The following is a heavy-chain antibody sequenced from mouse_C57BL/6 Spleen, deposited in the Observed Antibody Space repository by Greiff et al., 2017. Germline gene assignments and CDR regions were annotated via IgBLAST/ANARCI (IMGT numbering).Heavy chain of an antibody. CDR2: IYPGDGDT. CDR3: ASPRSTMITTFAY. D-gene: IGHD2-4*01. Sequence: QVHVKQSGPELVKPGASVKISCKASGYAFSSSWMNWVKQRPGKGLEWIGRIYPGDGDTNYNGKFKGKATLTADKSSSTASMQLSSLTSEYSAVYFCASPRSTMITTFAYWGQGTLVSVSA. V-gene: IGHV1-82*01. J-gene: IGHJ3*01. CDR1: GYAFSSSW.